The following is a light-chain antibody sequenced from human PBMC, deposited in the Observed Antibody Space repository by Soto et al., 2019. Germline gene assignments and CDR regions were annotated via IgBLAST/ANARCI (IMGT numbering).Light chain of an antibody. CDR3: ASWGDGLSGRV. J-gene: IGLJ1*01. V-gene: IGLV1-44*01. CDR2: SDT. CDR1: SSNIRSNP. Sequence: QSVLTQPPSVSGAPGQSVSIACSGSSSNIRSNPVIWYQQFPGAAPKLLIYSDTHRPSGVPARFSASKSGTSASLAITGLQSEDEADYFCASWGDGLSGRVFGTGTKVTVL.